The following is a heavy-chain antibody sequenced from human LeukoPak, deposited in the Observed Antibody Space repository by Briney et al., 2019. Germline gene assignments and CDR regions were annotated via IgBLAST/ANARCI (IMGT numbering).Heavy chain of an antibody. J-gene: IGHJ4*02. V-gene: IGHV3-23*01. Sequence: GGSLRLSCAASGFTFSSYAMNWVRQAPGKGLEWVSAISGSGASTYYTDSVKGRFTISRDNSKNTMYLQMNSLRAEDTAVYYCAKSSYYDSSGYYLSFGYWGQGTLVTVSS. CDR2: ISGSGAST. CDR1: GFTFSSYA. CDR3: AKSSYYDSSGYYLSFGY. D-gene: IGHD3-22*01.